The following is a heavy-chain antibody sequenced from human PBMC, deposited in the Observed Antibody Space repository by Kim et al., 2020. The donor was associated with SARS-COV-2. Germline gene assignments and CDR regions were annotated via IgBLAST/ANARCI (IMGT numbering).Heavy chain of an antibody. Sequence: SETLSLTCTVSGGSISSGGYYWSWIRQHPGKGLEWIGYIYYSGSTYYNPSLKSRVTISVDTSKNQFSLKLSSVTAAVTAVYYCARAPMIVVVINAFDIWGQGTMVTVSS. V-gene: IGHV4-31*03. CDR3: ARAPMIVVVINAFDI. J-gene: IGHJ3*02. CDR1: GGSISSGGYY. CDR2: IYYSGST. D-gene: IGHD3-22*01.